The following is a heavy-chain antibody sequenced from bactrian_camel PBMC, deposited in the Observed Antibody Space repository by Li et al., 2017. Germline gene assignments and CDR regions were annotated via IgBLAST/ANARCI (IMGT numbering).Heavy chain of an antibody. V-gene: IGHV3S53*01. CDR3: AADPARLCAIGSSLRY. D-gene: IGHD1*01. Sequence: HVQLVESGGDSVQPGGSLRLTCVVSGHSRGSNCVGGFRLPPGRAPAEGEGIAASDRDGRIRYRDSVKGRFTISKDNAENTLYLQTNSLEPGDTAMYYCAADPARLCAIGSSLRYWGQGTQVTVS. CDR1: GHSRGSNC. J-gene: IGHJ4*01. CDR2: SDRDGRI.